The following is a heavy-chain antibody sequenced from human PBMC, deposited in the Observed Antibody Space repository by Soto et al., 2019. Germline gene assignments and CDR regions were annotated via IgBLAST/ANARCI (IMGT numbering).Heavy chain of an antibody. CDR2: IIPIFGTA. CDR3: AREMPRKDWEGCWFDP. J-gene: IGHJ5*02. CDR1: GGTFSSYA. D-gene: IGHD1-26*01. V-gene: IGHV1-69*01. Sequence: QVQLVQSGAEVEKPGSSVKVSCKASGGTFSSYAISWVRQAPGQGLEWLGGIIPIFGTANYAQKFQGRVTITADESTSTAYMELSSLRSEDTAVYYCAREMPRKDWEGCWFDPWGQGTLVTVSS.